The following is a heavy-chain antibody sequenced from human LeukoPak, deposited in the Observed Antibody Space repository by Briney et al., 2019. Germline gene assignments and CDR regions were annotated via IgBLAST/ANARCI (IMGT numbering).Heavy chain of an antibody. CDR3: SRELAWGPADY. D-gene: IGHD7-27*01. CDR1: GDSVSSNSAA. J-gene: IGHJ4*02. Sequence: SQTLSLTCALSGDSVSSNSAAWGPIRQSPSRGLEWLGRTYYRSGWYNDYALSVESRITINPDTSKNQVSLQLTSVTPEDTAVYYCSRELAWGPADYWGQGTLVTVSS. CDR2: TYYRSGWYN. V-gene: IGHV6-1*01.